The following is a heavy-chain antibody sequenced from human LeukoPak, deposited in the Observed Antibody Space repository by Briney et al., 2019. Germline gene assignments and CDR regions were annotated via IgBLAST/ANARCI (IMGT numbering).Heavy chain of an antibody. CDR2: IKHDGSDQ. Sequence: GGSLRLSCAASGFTFRGYWMSWVRQAPGKGLEWVGNIKHDGSDQLYVDSVKGRFTISRDNAKNSLYLQMNSLRAEDTAVYYCVRGGGHFDSWSQGTLVTVSS. V-gene: IGHV3-7*01. D-gene: IGHD3-16*01. CDR1: GFTFRGYW. CDR3: VRGGGHFDS. J-gene: IGHJ4*02.